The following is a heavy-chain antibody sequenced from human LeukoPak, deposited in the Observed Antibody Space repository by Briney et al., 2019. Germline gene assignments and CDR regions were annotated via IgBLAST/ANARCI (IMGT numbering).Heavy chain of an antibody. D-gene: IGHD5-18*01. J-gene: IGHJ6*03. CDR1: GFTFDDYG. CDR2: INWNGGST. Sequence: GGSLRLSCAASGFTFDDYGMSWVRQAPGKGLEWVSGINWNGGSTGYADSVKGRFTISRDNAKNSLYLQMNSLRAEDTALYYCASDSRYSYGIHQYYYMDVWGKGTPVTVSS. CDR3: ASDSRYSYGIHQYYYMDV. V-gene: IGHV3-20*04.